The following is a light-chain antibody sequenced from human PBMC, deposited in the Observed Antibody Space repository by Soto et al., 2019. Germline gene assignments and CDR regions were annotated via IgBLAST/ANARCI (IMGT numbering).Light chain of an antibody. J-gene: IGKJ4*01. CDR3: QLYSSSPLT. CDR1: QSVSSN. V-gene: IGKV3-20*01. Sequence: EIGLTQSPATLSVSPGERATLPCRASQSVSSNLAWYQQKPGQAPRLLIYGASSRATGIPDRFSGSGSGTDFTLTISRLEPEDFAVYHCQLYSSSPLTFGGGTKVDIK. CDR2: GAS.